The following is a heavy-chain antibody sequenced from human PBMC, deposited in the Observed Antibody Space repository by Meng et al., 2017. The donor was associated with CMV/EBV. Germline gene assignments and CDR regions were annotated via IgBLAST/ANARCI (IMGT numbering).Heavy chain of an antibody. D-gene: IGHD2-2*01. CDR2: ISAYNGNT. CDR1: GYTFTSYG. J-gene: IGHJ3*02. CDR3: ARAGAYCSSTSCSPGAFDI. V-gene: IGHV1-18*01. Sequence: ASVKVSCKASGYTFTSYGISWVRQAPGQGLEWMGWISAYNGNTNYAQKLQGRVTMTTDTSTSTAYMDLRSLRSDDTAVYYCARAGAYCSSTSCSPGAFDIWGQGTMVTVSS.